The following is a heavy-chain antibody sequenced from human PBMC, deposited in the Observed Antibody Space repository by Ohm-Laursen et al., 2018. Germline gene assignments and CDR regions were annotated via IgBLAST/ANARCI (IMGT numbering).Heavy chain of an antibody. CDR2: INPNSGGT. J-gene: IGHJ6*02. V-gene: IGHV1-2*02. D-gene: IGHD3-3*01. CDR3: ARDRYYDFWSGYYISYYYGMDV. Sequence: ASVKVSCKASGYTFTGYYMHWVRQAPGQGLEWMGWINPNSGGTNYAQKFQGRVTMTRDTSTSTVYMELSSLRSEDTAVYYCARDRYYDFWSGYYISYYYGMDVWGQGTTVTVSS. CDR1: GYTFTGYY.